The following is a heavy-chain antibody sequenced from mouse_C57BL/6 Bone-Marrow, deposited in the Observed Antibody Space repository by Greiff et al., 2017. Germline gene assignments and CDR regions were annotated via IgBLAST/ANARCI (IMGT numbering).Heavy chain of an antibody. CDR2: INPSNGGT. Sequence: QVQLQQPGTELVKPGASVKLSCKASGYTFTSYWMHWVKQRPGQGLEWIGNINPSNGGTNYNEKFKSKATLTVDKSSSTACMQLSSLTSEDSAVYYCARSGITTVVFDYWGQGTTLTVSP. V-gene: IGHV1-53*01. D-gene: IGHD1-1*01. J-gene: IGHJ2*01. CDR3: ARSGITTVVFDY. CDR1: GYTFTSYW.